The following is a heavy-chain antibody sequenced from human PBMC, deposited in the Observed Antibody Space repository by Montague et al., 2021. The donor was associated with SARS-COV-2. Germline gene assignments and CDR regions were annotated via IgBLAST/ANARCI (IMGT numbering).Heavy chain of an antibody. J-gene: IGHJ6*02. D-gene: IGHD3-3*01. V-gene: IGHV4-4*07. Sequence: SETLSLTCTVSGVVELRRRSEEHTSALQSPWHLVCRLLLEKKNNYNPSLRSRVTISIDTSKPQSSLRLYSMTAADTAVYYCARGVRVANRPDRFSYSLDVWGRGTAVIVTS. CDR3: ARGVRVANRPDRFSYSLDV. CDR1: GVVELRRR. CDR2: LLLEKKN.